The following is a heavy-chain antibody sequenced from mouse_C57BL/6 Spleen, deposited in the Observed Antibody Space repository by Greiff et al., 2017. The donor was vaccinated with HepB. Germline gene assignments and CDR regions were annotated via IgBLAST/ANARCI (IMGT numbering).Heavy chain of an antibody. CDR2: INPGSGGT. CDR1: GYAFTNYL. V-gene: IGHV1-54*01. CDR3: ARNYGSGYYFGY. J-gene: IGHJ2*01. Sequence: QVQLQQSGAELVRPGTSVKVSCKASGYAFTNYLIEWVKQRPGQGLEWIGVINPGSGGTNYNEKFKGKATLTADKSSSTAYMQLSSLTSEDSAVYFCARNYGSGYYFGYWGQGTTLTVAT. D-gene: IGHD1-1*01.